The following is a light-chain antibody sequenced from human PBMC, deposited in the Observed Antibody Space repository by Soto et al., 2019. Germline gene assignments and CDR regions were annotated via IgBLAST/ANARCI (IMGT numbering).Light chain of an antibody. CDR3: CSYAGSRTHVL. Sequence: QSALTQSASVSGSPGQSITISCIGTSSDVGSYNLVSWYQQHPGKAPKVLIYEVSERPSGVSNRFSGSKSGNTASLTISGLQAEDEAEYYCCSYAGSRTHVLFGGGTQLTVL. V-gene: IGLV2-23*02. CDR2: EVS. CDR1: SSDVGSYNL. J-gene: IGLJ2*01.